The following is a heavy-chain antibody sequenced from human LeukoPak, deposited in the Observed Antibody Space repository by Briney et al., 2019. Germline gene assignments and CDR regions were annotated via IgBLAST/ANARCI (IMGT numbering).Heavy chain of an antibody. CDR1: GFTFDDYG. CDR2: INWNGGST. D-gene: IGHD3-10*01. J-gene: IGHJ5*02. V-gene: IGHV3-20*04. Sequence: PGGSLRLSCAASGFTFDDYGMSWVRQAPGKGLEWVSGINWNGGSTGYADSVKGRFTTSRDNAKNSLYLQMNSLRAEDTALYYCARDLYGYNWFDPWGQGTLVTVSS. CDR3: ARDLYGYNWFDP.